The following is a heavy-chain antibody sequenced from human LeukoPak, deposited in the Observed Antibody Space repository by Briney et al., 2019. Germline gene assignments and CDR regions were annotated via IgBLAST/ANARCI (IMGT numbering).Heavy chain of an antibody. D-gene: IGHD5-18*01. Sequence: SETLSLTCAVYGGSFSGYYWSWIRQPPGKGLEWIGEINHSGSTNYNPSLKSRVTISVDTSKNQFSLKLSSVTAADTAVYYCATIKRGSIYGYFDFWGQGIKVAVSS. V-gene: IGHV4-34*01. J-gene: IGHJ4*02. CDR2: INHSGST. CDR1: GGSFSGYY. CDR3: ATIKRGSIYGYFDF.